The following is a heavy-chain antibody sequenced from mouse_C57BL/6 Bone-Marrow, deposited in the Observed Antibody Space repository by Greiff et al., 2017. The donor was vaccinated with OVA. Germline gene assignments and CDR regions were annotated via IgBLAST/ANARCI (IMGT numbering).Heavy chain of an antibody. Sequence: QVQLQQPGTELVKPGASVKLSCKASGYTFTSYWMHWVQQRPGQGLEWIGNINPSNGGTNYNEKFKSKATLTVDKSSSTAYLQRSSLMAEDSAVDYCARSKVTVGYLDVWGTGTTVTVSS. D-gene: IGHD2-2*01. CDR2: INPSNGGT. J-gene: IGHJ1*03. CDR3: ARSKVTVGYLDV. CDR1: GYTFTSYW. V-gene: IGHV1-53*01.